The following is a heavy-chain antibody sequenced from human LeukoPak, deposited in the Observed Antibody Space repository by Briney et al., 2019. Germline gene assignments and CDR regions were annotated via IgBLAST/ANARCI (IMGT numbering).Heavy chain of an antibody. CDR1: TFTFSTYT. CDR3: PKPSMGYWAVDP. V-gene: IGHV3-23*01. Sequence: GGSLRLSCTASTFTFSTYTMSWVRQAPGKGLEWVSGISGSGGSTYYTDSVRGRFTISRDNSKNTVYLQMNSLRAEDTAVYFCPKPSMGYWAVDPWGQGTLVTVSS. D-gene: IGHD1-26*01. CDR2: ISGSGGST. J-gene: IGHJ5*02.